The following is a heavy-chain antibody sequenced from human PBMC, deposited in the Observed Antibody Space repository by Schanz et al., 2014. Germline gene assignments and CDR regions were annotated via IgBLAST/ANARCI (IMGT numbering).Heavy chain of an antibody. J-gene: IGHJ4*02. CDR3: ARDQSPYTNSSDVRYFDY. V-gene: IGHV1-69*08. D-gene: IGHD6-6*01. Sequence: QVQLVQSEAEVKKPGSSVKVSCKASGGTFSSYTISWVRQAPGQGLEWMGRIIPILGIANYAQKFQGRVTITADKSTFTAYMDVSSLRSEDTAVYYCARDQSPYTNSSDVRYFDYWGQGSLVTVSS. CDR1: GGTFSSYT. CDR2: IIPILGIA.